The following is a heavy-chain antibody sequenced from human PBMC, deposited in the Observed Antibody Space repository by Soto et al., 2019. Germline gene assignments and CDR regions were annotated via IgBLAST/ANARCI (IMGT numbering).Heavy chain of an antibody. CDR3: ARLSGDY. J-gene: IGHJ4*02. Sequence: QVLLVESGGGVVQPGRSLRLSCAASGFPFTTYGMHWVREGPGKGLEWVAVISYDGSNTYYADSVKGRFTISRDNSKNTLYLQMNSLRAEDTAVYYCARLSGDYWGQGTLVTVSS. CDR2: ISYDGSNT. D-gene: IGHD3-10*01. CDR1: GFPFTTYG. V-gene: IGHV3-30*03.